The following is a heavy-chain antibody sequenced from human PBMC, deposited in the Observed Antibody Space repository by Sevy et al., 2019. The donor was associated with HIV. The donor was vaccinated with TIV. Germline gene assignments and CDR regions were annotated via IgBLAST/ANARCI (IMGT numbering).Heavy chain of an antibody. CDR1: GGSFSGYY. D-gene: IGHD3-10*01. CDR3: ARERYGSASYYYYYYRDV. Sequence: SETLSLTCAVYGGSFSGYYWSWIRQPPGKGLEWIGEINHSGSTNYNPSLKSRVTISVDTSKNQFSLKLGSVTAADTAVYYCARERYGSASYYYYYYRDVWGKGTTVTVSS. J-gene: IGHJ6*03. V-gene: IGHV4-34*01. CDR2: INHSGST.